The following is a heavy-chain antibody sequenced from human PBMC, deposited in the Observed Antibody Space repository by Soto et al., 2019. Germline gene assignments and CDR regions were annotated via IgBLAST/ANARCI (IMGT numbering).Heavy chain of an antibody. V-gene: IGHV3-7*04. Sequence: GGSLRLSCAASGFTFSSYWMSWVRQAPGKGLEWVANIKQDGSEKYYVDSVKGRFTISRDNAKNSLYLQMNSLRAEDTAVYYCARADCSGGSCTFYYWGQGTLVTVSS. CDR3: ARADCSGGSCTFYY. D-gene: IGHD2-15*01. CDR2: IKQDGSEK. CDR1: GFTFSSYW. J-gene: IGHJ4*02.